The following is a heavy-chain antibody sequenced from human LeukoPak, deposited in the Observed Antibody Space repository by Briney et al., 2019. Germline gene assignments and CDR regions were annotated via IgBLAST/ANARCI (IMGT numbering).Heavy chain of an antibody. CDR3: ARVAVGYCSGGSCSRWFDP. CDR1: GGTFSSYA. Sequence: ASVKVSCKASGGTFSSYAISWVRQAPGQGLEWMGGIIPIFGTANYAQKFQGRVTITADKSTSTAYMELSSLRSEDTAVYYCARVAVGYCSGGSCSRWFDPWGQGTLVTVSS. J-gene: IGHJ5*02. D-gene: IGHD2-15*01. V-gene: IGHV1-69*06. CDR2: IIPIFGTA.